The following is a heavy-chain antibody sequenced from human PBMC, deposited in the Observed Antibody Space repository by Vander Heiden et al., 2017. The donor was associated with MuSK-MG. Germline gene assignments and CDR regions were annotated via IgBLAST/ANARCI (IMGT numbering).Heavy chain of an antibody. CDR1: GFTFNSQA. J-gene: IGHJ4*02. D-gene: IGHD6-19*01. V-gene: IGHV3-23*01. CDR3: AKDAGYSRGWYALDY. Sequence: EVHLLESGGGLVQPGGSLRLSCAASGFTFNSQAMSWVRQAPGKGLEWVSSISGSGTGTYYVDSVKGRFTISRDTSKDTLYLQMDSLRVGGTAVYYCAKDAGYSRGWYALDYWGQGALVTVSS. CDR2: ISGSGTGT.